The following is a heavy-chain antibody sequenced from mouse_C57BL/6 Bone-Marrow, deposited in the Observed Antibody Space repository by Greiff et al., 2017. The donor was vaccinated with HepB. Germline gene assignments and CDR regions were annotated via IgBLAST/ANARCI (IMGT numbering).Heavy chain of an antibody. V-gene: IGHV5-17*01. CDR3: ARNPPDY. CDR1: GFTFSDYG. Sequence: EVQLVESGGGLVKPGGSLKPSCAASGFTFSDYGMHWVRQAPEKGLEWVAYISSGSSTIYYADTVKGRFTISRDNAKNTLFLQMTSLRSEDTAMYYCARNPPDYWGQGTTLTVSS. J-gene: IGHJ2*01. CDR2: ISSGSSTI.